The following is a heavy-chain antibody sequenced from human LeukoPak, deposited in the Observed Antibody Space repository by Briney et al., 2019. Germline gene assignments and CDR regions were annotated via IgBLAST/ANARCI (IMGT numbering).Heavy chain of an antibody. Sequence: PSETLSLTCTVSGGSVSSGSYYWSWIRQPPGKGLEWIGYIYYSGSTNYNPSLKSRVTISVDTSKNQFSLKLSSVTAADTAVYYCAATVLLWFGDLPQYNWFDPWGQGTLVTVSS. J-gene: IGHJ5*02. V-gene: IGHV4-61*01. CDR3: AATVLLWFGDLPQYNWFDP. CDR1: GGSVSSGSYY. D-gene: IGHD3-10*01. CDR2: IYYSGST.